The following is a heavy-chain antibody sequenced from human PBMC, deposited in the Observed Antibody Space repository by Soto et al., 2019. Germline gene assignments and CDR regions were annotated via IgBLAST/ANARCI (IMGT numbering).Heavy chain of an antibody. CDR1: GYTFTSYG. Sequence: ASVKVSCKASGYTFTSYGISWVRQAPGQGLEWMGWISAYNGNTNYAQKLQGRVTMTTDTSTSTAYMELRSLRSDDTAVYYCARERINYYDSSGYFYRHDAFGIWGQGTMVTVSS. D-gene: IGHD3-22*01. CDR2: ISAYNGNT. CDR3: ARERINYYDSSGYFYRHDAFGI. J-gene: IGHJ3*02. V-gene: IGHV1-18*01.